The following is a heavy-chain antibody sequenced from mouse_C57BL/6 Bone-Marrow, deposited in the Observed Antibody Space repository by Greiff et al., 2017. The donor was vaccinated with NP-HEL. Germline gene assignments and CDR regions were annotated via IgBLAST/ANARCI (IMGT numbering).Heavy chain of an antibody. CDR2: IDPSDSYT. J-gene: IGHJ3*01. CDR3: ARGGGCAY. V-gene: IGHV1-69*01. Sequence: QVQLQQPGAELVMPGASVKLSCKASGYTFTSYWMHWVKQRPGQGLEWIGEIDPSDSYTNYNQKFQGKSTLTVDKSSSTAYMQLSSLTSEDSAVYYCARGGGCAYWGQGTLVTVSA. CDR1: GYTFTSYW.